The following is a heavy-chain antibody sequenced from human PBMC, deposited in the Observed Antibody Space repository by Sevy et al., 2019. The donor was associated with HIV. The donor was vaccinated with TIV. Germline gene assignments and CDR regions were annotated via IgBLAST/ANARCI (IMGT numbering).Heavy chain of an antibody. Sequence: ASVKVSCKASGYTFTSYGISWVRQAPGQWLEWMGWIIAHNGNTNCAQKLQGRVTMSTDTSTSTAYMELRSLRTDDTAVYYCARDRKYYDSSGYGRAFDIWGQGTMVTVSS. CDR1: GYTFTSYG. D-gene: IGHD3-22*01. J-gene: IGHJ3*02. CDR2: IIAHNGNT. CDR3: ARDRKYYDSSGYGRAFDI. V-gene: IGHV1-18*01.